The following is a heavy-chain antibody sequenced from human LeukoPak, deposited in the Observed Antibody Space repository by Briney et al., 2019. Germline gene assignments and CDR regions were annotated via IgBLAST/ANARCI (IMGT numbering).Heavy chain of an antibody. V-gene: IGHV3-53*01. Sequence: GGSLRLSCAASGFTVSSNYMSWVRQAPGKGLEWVSVIYYGGSPDYADSVKGRFTISRDTSRNTVYPQMNSLRAEDTAVYYCASDLGYSSSQWGQGTLVTVSS. CDR1: GFTVSSNY. CDR2: IYYGGSP. J-gene: IGHJ4*02. CDR3: ASDLGYSSSQ. D-gene: IGHD6-13*01.